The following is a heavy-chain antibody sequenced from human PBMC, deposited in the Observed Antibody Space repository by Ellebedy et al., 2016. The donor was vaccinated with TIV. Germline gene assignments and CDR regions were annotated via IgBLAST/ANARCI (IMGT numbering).Heavy chain of an antibody. CDR2: ISTNNDGI. J-gene: IGHJ4*02. CDR1: GFTFSDYS. CDR3: ATHPGEWGHDY. V-gene: IGHV3-21*01. Sequence: GGSLRLXXSTSGFTFSDYSMIWVRQAPGKGLEWISSISTNNDGISYADSVKGRFTISRDSAKNSLFLQMNSLRAEDTAVYYCATHPGEWGHDYWGQGTLVTVSS. D-gene: IGHD3-10*01.